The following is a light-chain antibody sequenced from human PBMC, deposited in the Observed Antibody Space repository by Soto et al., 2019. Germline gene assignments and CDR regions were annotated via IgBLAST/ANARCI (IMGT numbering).Light chain of an antibody. V-gene: IGKV3-15*01. J-gene: IGKJ1*01. CDR2: GAS. CDR3: QQYNNWPRT. CDR1: QSVSSN. Sequence: EVVMTQSPATLSVSPGERATLSCRASQSVSSNLAWYQQKPGQAPRLLIYGASTRATGIPARFSGSGSGTEFTLTISSLQSEDFAVYYCQQYNNWPRTFGQGTNADIK.